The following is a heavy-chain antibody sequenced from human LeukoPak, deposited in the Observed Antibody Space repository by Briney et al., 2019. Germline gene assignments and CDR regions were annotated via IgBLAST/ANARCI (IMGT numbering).Heavy chain of an antibody. CDR1: GFTFSSFT. CDR2: YNGGNDGT. J-gene: IGHJ2*01. V-gene: IGHV3-23*01. CDR3: AKANGKTGTSHWYFDL. D-gene: IGHD1-7*01. Sequence: GGSLRLSCAASGFTFSSFTMSWVRQAPEKGLEWLSVYNGGNDGTYYADSVKGRFTISRDNSKNTLYLQLNSLRTEDTAVYYCAKANGKTGTSHWYFDLWGRGTLVTVSS.